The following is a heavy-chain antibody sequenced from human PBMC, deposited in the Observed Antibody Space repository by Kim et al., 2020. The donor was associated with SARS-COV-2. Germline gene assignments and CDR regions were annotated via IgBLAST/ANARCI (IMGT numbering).Heavy chain of an antibody. J-gene: IGHJ4*02. CDR1: GYTFTSYG. Sequence: ASVKVSCKASGYTFTSYGISWVRQAPGQGLEWMGWISAYNGNTNYAQKLQGRVTMTTDTSTSTAYMELRSLRSDDTAVYYCARALGGYDSSGYYYVLRGPFDYWGQGTLVTVSS. D-gene: IGHD3-22*01. V-gene: IGHV1-18*01. CDR2: ISAYNGNT. CDR3: ARALGGYDSSGYYYVLRGPFDY.